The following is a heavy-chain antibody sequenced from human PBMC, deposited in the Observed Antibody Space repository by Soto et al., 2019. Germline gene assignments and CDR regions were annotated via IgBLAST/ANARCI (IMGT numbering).Heavy chain of an antibody. CDR3: ARDLWEEDHDYSNYGLDY. CDR1: GGSFSGYY. Sequence: SETLSLTCAVYGGSFSGYYWSWIRQPPGKGLEWIGEINHSGSTTYTPSLKSRVTISVDTSKNLFSLKLSSVTAADPAVFYCARDLWEEDHDYSNYGLDYWGQGTLVTVSS. D-gene: IGHD4-4*01. CDR2: INHSGST. V-gene: IGHV4-34*01. J-gene: IGHJ4*02.